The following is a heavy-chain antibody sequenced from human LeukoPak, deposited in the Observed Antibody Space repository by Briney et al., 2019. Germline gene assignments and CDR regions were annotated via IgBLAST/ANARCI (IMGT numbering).Heavy chain of an antibody. D-gene: IGHD6-19*01. CDR2: ISSSSNYI. Sequence: GGSLRLSCAASGFIFKTYTMTWVRQAPGKGLEWVSSISSSSNYIYYADSVKGRFTISRDNAKNSLYLQMNSLRAEDTAVYYCARVSNGCNDYWGQGTLVTVSS. J-gene: IGHJ4*02. CDR1: GFIFKTYT. V-gene: IGHV3-21*01. CDR3: ARVSNGCNDY.